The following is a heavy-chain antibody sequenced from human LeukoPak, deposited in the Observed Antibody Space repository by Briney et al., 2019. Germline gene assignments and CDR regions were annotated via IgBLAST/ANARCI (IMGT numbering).Heavy chain of an antibody. J-gene: IGHJ5*02. Sequence: ASVKVSCKASGYTFTTYDINWVRQATGQGLQWMGIINPSGAGTSYAQKFQGRVTMTRDTSTSTVYMELSSLRSDDTAVYYCVRESRAAGFDPWGQGTLVTVSS. CDR2: INPSGAGT. V-gene: IGHV1-46*01. CDR3: VRESRAAGFDP. CDR1: GYTFTTYD. D-gene: IGHD6-13*01.